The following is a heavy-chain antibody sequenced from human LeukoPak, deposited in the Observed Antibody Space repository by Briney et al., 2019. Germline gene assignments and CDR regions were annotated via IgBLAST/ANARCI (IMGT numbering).Heavy chain of an antibody. CDR2: ISGSGVST. CDR3: AKSSCSGVSCYPGWFDP. V-gene: IGHV3-23*01. Sequence: PGGSLRLSCAASGFTFSNYAMNWVRQAPGKGLEWVSAISGSGVSTYYADSVKGRFTISRDNSKNTLYLQMNSLRAEDTAVYYCAKSSCSGVSCYPGWFDPWGQGTLVTVSS. CDR1: GFTFSNYA. D-gene: IGHD2-15*01. J-gene: IGHJ5*02.